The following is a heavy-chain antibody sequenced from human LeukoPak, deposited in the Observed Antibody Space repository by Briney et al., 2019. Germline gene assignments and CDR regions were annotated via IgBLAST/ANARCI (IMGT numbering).Heavy chain of an antibody. V-gene: IGHV4-31*03. J-gene: IGHJ4*02. CDR2: IFYSGTT. CDR3: ARDLGGLGKIDY. CDR1: GDSFSSGGYY. Sequence: SETLSLTCTVSGDSFSSGGYYWSWIRQHPGKGLEWIGYIFYSGTTYYNPSLKSRVIISVDASKNQFSLRLSSVTAADTAVYYCARDLGGLGKIDYWGQGTLVTVSS. D-gene: IGHD7-27*01.